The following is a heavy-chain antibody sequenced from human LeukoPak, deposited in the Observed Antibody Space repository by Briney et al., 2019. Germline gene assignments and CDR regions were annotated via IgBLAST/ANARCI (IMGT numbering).Heavy chain of an antibody. Sequence: ASVTVSCKASGYTFPSYFMHWVRQAPGQGLEWMGIINPTGGSTTYAQKFQGRVTMTRDTSTSTVYMELSSLRSDDTAVYYCARDRYGYYFDYWGQGTLVTVSS. V-gene: IGHV1-46*01. J-gene: IGHJ4*02. CDR2: INPTGGST. CDR3: ARDRYGYYFDY. D-gene: IGHD4-17*01. CDR1: GYTFPSYF.